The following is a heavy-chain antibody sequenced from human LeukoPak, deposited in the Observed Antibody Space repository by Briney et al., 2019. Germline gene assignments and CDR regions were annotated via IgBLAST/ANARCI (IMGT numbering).Heavy chain of an antibody. CDR3: ARKANCGGGACYPYYYYYFFDF. Sequence: SETLSLTCSVSGGSISSFYWNWIRYTPGKGLEWIGYVSYSGSPNYNPSLKGRVSISVDTSKNQFSLSLRSVTAADTAVYYCARKANCGGGACYPYYYYYFFDFWGKGTTVTVSS. CDR2: VSYSGSP. V-gene: IGHV4-59*01. D-gene: IGHD2-15*01. CDR1: GGSISSFY. J-gene: IGHJ6*03.